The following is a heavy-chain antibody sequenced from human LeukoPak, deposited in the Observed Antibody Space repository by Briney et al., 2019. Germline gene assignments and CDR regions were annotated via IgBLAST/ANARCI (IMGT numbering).Heavy chain of an antibody. V-gene: IGHV1-8*01. Sequence: VASVKVSCKASGYTFTSYDINWVRQATGQGLEWMGWMNPNSGNTGYAQKFQGRVTMTRNTSISTAYMELSSLRSEDTAVYYCARGQGILWFGVRTDMNWFDPWGQGTLVTVSS. CDR3: ARGQGILWFGVRTDMNWFDP. J-gene: IGHJ5*02. CDR2: MNPNSGNT. CDR1: GYTFTSYD. D-gene: IGHD3-10*01.